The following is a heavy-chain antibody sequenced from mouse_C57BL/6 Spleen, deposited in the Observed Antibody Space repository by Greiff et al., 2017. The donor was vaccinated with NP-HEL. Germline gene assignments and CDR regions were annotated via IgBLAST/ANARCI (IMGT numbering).Heavy chain of an antibody. D-gene: IGHD1-1*01. V-gene: IGHV1-74*01. CDR3: ASITTVVATDAY. Sequence: QVQLQQPGAELVKPGASVKVSCKASGYTFTSYWMHWVKKRPGQGLEWIGRIHPSDSDTNYNQKFKGKATLTVDKSSSTAYMQLSSLTSEDSAVYYCASITTVVATDAYWGQGTLVTVSA. J-gene: IGHJ3*01. CDR1: GYTFTSYW. CDR2: IHPSDSDT.